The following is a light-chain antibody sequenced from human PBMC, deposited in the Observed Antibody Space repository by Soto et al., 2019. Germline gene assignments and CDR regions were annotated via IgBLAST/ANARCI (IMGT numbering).Light chain of an antibody. CDR1: SGHSSYA. V-gene: IGLV4-69*01. CDR3: QTWGTGINWV. Sequence: QLVRTQSPSASASLGASVKLTCTLSSGHSSYAIAWHQLLPEKGPRFLMKLISDGSHSKGDGIPDRFSGSSSGAERYLTISSLQSEDEADYYCQTWGTGINWVFGGGTKLTVL. CDR2: LISDGSH. J-gene: IGLJ3*02.